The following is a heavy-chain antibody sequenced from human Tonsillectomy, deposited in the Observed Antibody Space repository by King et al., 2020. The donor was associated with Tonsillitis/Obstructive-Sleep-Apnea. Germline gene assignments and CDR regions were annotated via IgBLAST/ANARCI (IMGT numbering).Heavy chain of an antibody. J-gene: IGHJ3*02. Sequence: QLVQSGGGLVQPGRSLRLSCAASGFTFDDYAMHWVRQAPGKGLEWVSGISWNSGSIGYADSVKGRFTISRDNAKNSLYLHMNSLRAEDTALYYFAKHLMATIANDAFDIWGPGTMVTVSS. D-gene: IGHD5-24*01. V-gene: IGHV3-9*01. CDR3: AKHLMATIANDAFDI. CDR1: GFTFDDYA. CDR2: ISWNSGSI.